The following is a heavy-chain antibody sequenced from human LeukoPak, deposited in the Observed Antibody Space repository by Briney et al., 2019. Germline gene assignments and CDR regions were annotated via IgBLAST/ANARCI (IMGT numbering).Heavy chain of an antibody. J-gene: IGHJ4*02. CDR3: VRDSDTFGFDH. V-gene: IGHV3-23*01. CDR1: GFSFSSYA. CDR2: IIYSIGST. Sequence: GGPLRLSCAASGFSFSSYAMSWVRQAPGRGLEWVSIIYSIGSTYYTDSVKGRFTISRDNSKSTVYLQMDSLRAEDTAVYYCVRDSDTFGFDHWGQGTLVTVSS. D-gene: IGHD5-18*01.